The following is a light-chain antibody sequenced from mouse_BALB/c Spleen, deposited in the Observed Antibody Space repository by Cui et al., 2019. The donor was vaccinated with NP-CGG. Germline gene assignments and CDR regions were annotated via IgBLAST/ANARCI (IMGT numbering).Light chain of an antibody. J-gene: IGLJ1*01. V-gene: IGLV1*01. CDR3: ALWYSNHWV. CDR1: TGIVTTTNY. Sequence: QAVLTQESALTTSPGETVTLTCRSSTGIVTTTNYANWVQEKPDHLFTGIIGGTNNRAPGVPARFSGSLIGDKAALTITGAQTEDEAIYFCALWYSNHWVFGGGTKLTVL. CDR2: GTN.